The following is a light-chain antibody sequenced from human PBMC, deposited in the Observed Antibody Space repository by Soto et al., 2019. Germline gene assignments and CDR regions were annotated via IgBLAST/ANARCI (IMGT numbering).Light chain of an antibody. V-gene: IGLV2-23*01. CDR1: SSDVGSYNL. CDR3: CSYAGSSTLYV. Sequence: QSVLAQPASVSGCPGQSITISCTGTSSDVGSYNLVSWYQQHPGKAPKLMIYEGSKRPSGVSNRFSGSKSGNTASLTISGLQAEDEADYCCCSYAGSSTLYVFGTGTKVTVL. CDR2: EGS. J-gene: IGLJ1*01.